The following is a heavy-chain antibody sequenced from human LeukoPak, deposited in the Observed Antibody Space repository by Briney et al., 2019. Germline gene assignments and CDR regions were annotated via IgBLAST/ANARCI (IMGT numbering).Heavy chain of an antibody. V-gene: IGHV1-2*02. Sequence: ASVKVPCKASGYTFTGYYMHWVRQAPGQGLEWMGWINPNSGGTNYAQKFQGRVTMTRDTSISTAYMELSRLRSDDTAVYYCAREGYSYGSPGDYWGQGTLVTVSS. D-gene: IGHD5-18*01. J-gene: IGHJ4*02. CDR1: GYTFTGYY. CDR3: AREGYSYGSPGDY. CDR2: INPNSGGT.